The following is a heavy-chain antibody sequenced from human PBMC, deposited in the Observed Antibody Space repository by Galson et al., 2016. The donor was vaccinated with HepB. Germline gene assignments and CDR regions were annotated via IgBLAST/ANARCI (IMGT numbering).Heavy chain of an antibody. CDR3: PREDIKIAAAGRDAFDI. Sequence: SVKVSCKASGVTSSTFAINWIRQAPGQGLEWMGRFNPVFDTTNYAPQFLGRVSIIVDKSTTTAYMELSSLIFEDTAIYYCPREDIKIAAAGRDAFDIWGLGTLVTVSS. CDR2: FNPVFDTT. D-gene: IGHD6-13*01. J-gene: IGHJ3*02. CDR1: GVTSSTFA. V-gene: IGHV1-69*06.